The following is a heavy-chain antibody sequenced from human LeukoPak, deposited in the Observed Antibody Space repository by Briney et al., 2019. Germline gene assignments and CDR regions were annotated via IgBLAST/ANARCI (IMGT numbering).Heavy chain of an antibody. CDR1: GFTFISYA. J-gene: IGHJ4*02. Sequence: GGSLRLSCAASGFTFISYAIHWVRQAPGKGLEWVAVISFHGTDTFYADSVKGRFTISRDNSKNTLYLQMNSLRAEDTAVYYCARASQPVAFDYWGQGTLVTVSS. D-gene: IGHD6-19*01. V-gene: IGHV3-30*14. CDR3: ARASQPVAFDY. CDR2: ISFHGTDT.